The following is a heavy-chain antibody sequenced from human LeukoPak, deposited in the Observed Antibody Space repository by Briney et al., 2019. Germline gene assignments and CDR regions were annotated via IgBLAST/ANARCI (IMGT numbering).Heavy chain of an antibody. CDR3: ARTGDFYDSASDI. J-gene: IGHJ3*02. CDR1: GFTFSSYG. CDR2: ISYDGSNK. D-gene: IGHD3-22*01. Sequence: GGSLRLSCAASGFTFSSYGMHWVRQAPGKGLEWVAVISYDGSNKYYADSVKGRFTISRDDSKNTAYLQMNSLKTEDTAVYYCARTGDFYDSASDIWGQGTIVTASS. V-gene: IGHV3-30*03.